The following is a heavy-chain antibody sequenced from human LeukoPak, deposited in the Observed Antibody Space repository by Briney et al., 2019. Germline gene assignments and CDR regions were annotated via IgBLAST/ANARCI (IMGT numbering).Heavy chain of an antibody. V-gene: IGHV1-46*01. CDR1: GYTFTSYY. CDR3: ARDFHDSSGPPRNFQH. D-gene: IGHD3-22*01. J-gene: IGHJ1*01. CDR2: INPSGGST. Sequence: ASVKVSCKASGYTFTSYYMHWVRQAPGQGLEWMGIINPSGGSTSYAQKFQGRITMTWDTSTSTVYMELSSLRSEDTAVYYCARDFHDSSGPPRNFQHWGQGTLVTVSS.